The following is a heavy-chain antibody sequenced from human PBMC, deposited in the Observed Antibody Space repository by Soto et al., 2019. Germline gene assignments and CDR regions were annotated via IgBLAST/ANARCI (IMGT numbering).Heavy chain of an antibody. CDR2: ISAYNANT. V-gene: IGHV1-18*01. Sequence: QVHLVQSGAEVKKPGASVKVSCKASGYTLTRYGITWVRQAPGQGLEGMGSISAYNANTNYAKKLQGRLTMTTDSSTSTAYMELRSMTSDDTAVYYCGRAVFRYFDLWGRGTLVSVSS. J-gene: IGHJ2*01. D-gene: IGHD1-20*01. CDR3: GRAVFRYFDL. CDR1: GYTLTRYG.